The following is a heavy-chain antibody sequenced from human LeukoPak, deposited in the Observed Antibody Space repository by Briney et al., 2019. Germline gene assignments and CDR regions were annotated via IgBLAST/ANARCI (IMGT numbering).Heavy chain of an antibody. D-gene: IGHD2-15*01. CDR3: AKDVGDHSFDI. Sequence: GGSLRLSCSASGFTFSSYAMSWVRQAPGKGLEWVSTFGERGSSAYYADSVKGRFTISRDNSQNTLYLQMNSLRAEDTAIYYCAKDVGDHSFDIWGQGTMVTVSS. CDR2: FGERGSSA. V-gene: IGHV3-23*01. CDR1: GFTFSSYA. J-gene: IGHJ3*02.